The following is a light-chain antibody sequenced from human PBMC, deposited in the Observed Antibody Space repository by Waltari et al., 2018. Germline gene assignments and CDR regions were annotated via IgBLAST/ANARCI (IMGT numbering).Light chain of an antibody. J-gene: IGLJ3*02. CDR1: SSDVGSYTL. V-gene: IGLV2-23*01. CDR2: EDT. Sequence: QSALTQPASVSGSPGQSITLSCTGTSSDVGSYTLVPWYQQHPGKVPKLIIYEDTKRPSGVSDRFSGSKSGNTASLTISGLQAEDEADYHCCAHAGSGIWVFGGGTKLTVL. CDR3: CAHAGSGIWV.